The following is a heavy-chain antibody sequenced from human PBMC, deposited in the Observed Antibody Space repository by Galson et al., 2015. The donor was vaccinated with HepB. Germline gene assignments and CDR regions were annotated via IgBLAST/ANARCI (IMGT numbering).Heavy chain of an antibody. V-gene: IGHV4-61*01. CDR3: ARTEFYYDSSGYLVWSDP. Sequence: SETLSLTCTVSGGSVSSGSYYWSWIRQSPGKGLEWIGYMYYGGSTNYSPSLKSRVTISLDTSKNQFSLRLSSVTAADTAVYYCARTEFYYDSSGYLVWSDPWGQGTLVTVSS. CDR1: GGSVSSGSYY. CDR2: MYYGGST. J-gene: IGHJ5*02. D-gene: IGHD3-22*01.